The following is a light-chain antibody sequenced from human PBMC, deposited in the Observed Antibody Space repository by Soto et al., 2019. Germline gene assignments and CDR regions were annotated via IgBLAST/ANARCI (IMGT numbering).Light chain of an antibody. Sequence: QSALTQPASVSGAPGQRVTISCTGSSSNIGAGYDVHWYQQLPGTAPKLLIYGNSNRPSGVPDRFSGSKSGTSASLAITGLQSEGEADYSCHPYDRSLSGYLFGTGTKAT. CDR2: GNS. J-gene: IGLJ1*01. CDR3: HPYDRSLSGYL. CDR1: SSNIGAGYD. V-gene: IGLV1-40*01.